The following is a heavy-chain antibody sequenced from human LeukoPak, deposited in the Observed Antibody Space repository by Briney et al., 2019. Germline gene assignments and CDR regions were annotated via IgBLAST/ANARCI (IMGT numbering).Heavy chain of an antibody. CDR2: ISSSGSTI. Sequence: GGSLRLSCAASGFTFSSYEMNWVRQAPGKGLEWVSYISSSGSTIYYADSVKGRFTISRDNAKNSLYLQMNSLRAEDTAVYYCARDRARSDYGKNYYYYGMDVWGQGTTVTVSS. CDR1: GFTFSSYE. V-gene: IGHV3-48*03. CDR3: ARDRARSDYGKNYYYYGMDV. D-gene: IGHD4-17*01. J-gene: IGHJ6*02.